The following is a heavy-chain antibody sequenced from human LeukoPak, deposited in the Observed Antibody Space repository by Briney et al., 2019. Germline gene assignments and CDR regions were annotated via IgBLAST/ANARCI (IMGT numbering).Heavy chain of an antibody. D-gene: IGHD4-17*01. CDR1: GGSISSYY. Sequence: SETLSLTCTASGGSISSYYWSWIRQPAGKGLEWIGRIYTSGSTNYNPSLKSRVTMSVDTSKNQFSLKLSSVTAADTAVYYRAGEAGDYTYYYYYGMDVWGQGTTVTVSS. V-gene: IGHV4-4*07. CDR3: AGEAGDYTYYYYYGMDV. CDR2: IYTSGST. J-gene: IGHJ6*02.